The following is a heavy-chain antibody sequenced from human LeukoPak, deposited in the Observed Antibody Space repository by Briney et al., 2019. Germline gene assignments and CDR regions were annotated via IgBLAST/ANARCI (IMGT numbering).Heavy chain of an antibody. CDR3: AKTPIAGSGWYNWFDP. D-gene: IGHD6-19*01. CDR2: ISWNSGSI. CDR1: GFTFDDYA. V-gene: IGHV3-9*01. Sequence: GGSLTLSCAASGFTFDDYAMHWVRQAPGKGLEWVSGISWNSGSIGYADSVKGRFTISRDNAKNSLYLQMNSLRAEDTALYYCAKTPIAGSGWYNWFDPWGQGTLVTVSS. J-gene: IGHJ5*02.